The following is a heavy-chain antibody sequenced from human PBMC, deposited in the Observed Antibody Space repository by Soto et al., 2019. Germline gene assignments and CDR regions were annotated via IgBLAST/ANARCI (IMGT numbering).Heavy chain of an antibody. CDR3: AWIGSGYAEGYFER. CDR1: GGTFSSYT. Sequence: SVKVSCKASGGTFSSYTISWVRQAPGQGLEWMGRIIPILGIANYAQKFQGRVTITADKSTSTAYMELSSLRSEDTAVYYCAWIGSGYAEGYFERWGSGTLVTVSS. J-gene: IGHJ2*01. D-gene: IGHD5-12*01. CDR2: IIPILGIA. V-gene: IGHV1-69*02.